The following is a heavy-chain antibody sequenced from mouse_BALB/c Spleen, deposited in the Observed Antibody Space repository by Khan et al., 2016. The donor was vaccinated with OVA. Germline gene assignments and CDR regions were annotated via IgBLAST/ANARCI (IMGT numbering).Heavy chain of an antibody. Sequence: QVQLQQPGAELARPGASVKLSCKASGYTFTDYYINWVKQRTGQGLEWIREISPGSGDTYYNEKFKGKATLTADKSSSTVYMQLSSLTAEASAVYFCARRNYFGYTFAYWGQGTLVTVSA. J-gene: IGHJ3*01. CDR1: GYTFTDYY. V-gene: IGHV1-77*01. D-gene: IGHD1-2*01. CDR3: ARRNYFGYTFAY. CDR2: ISPGSGDT.